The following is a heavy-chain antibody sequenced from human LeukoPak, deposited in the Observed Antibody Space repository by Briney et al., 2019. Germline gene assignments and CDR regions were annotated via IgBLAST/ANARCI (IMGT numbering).Heavy chain of an antibody. J-gene: IGHJ5*02. V-gene: IGHV4-34*01. Sequence: SETLCLTCAVYIDSFSNYHWNWIRQTPAKGMEWIGEVNESGGTNISPSLRSRVILSVDTSKNQFSLKLISVTVAGTAIDYCARGQGATVPQVGKNWFDPWGQGTRVTVSS. D-gene: IGHD1-26*01. CDR3: ARGQGATVPQVGKNWFDP. CDR2: VNESGGT. CDR1: IDSFSNYH.